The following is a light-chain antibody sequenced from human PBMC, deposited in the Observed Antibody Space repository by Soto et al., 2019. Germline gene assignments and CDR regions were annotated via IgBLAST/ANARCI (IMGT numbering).Light chain of an antibody. V-gene: IGKV3-20*01. Sequence: EIVLTQSPGTLSLSPGETATLSCRASQTIGRNYLAWYQQKPGQAPRLLIFGTSTRATGIPDRFSGSGSGTDFNLSISRLEPEDFAVYYCQQYASSPLLTCGGGTKVEIK. CDR2: GTS. CDR1: QTIGRNY. CDR3: QQYASSPLLT. J-gene: IGKJ4*01.